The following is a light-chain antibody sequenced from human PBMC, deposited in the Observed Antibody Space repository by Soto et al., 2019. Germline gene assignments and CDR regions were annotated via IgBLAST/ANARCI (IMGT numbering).Light chain of an antibody. CDR3: PQYNSALL. CDR1: QGISNY. J-gene: IGKJ3*01. Sequence: DIQMTQSPSSLSASVGDRVTITCRASQGISNYLAWYQQKPGKVPKLLIYAASTLQSGVPSRFSGSGSGTDFTLTISSLQPEDVATYYCPQYNSALLFGPGTKVDIK. V-gene: IGKV1-27*01. CDR2: AAS.